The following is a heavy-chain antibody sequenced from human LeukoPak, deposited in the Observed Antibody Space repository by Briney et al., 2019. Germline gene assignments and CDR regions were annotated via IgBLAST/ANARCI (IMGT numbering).Heavy chain of an antibody. J-gene: IGHJ4*02. CDR3: DRLSMEMWEPEGYFDY. CDR1: GGFMQSSSYH. V-gene: IGHV4-39*01. Sequence: SETLSLTCTVCGGFMQSSSYHWGWIRQPPGKGLVWIGSIYYSVSTYYNPSLKSRVTISVDTSETQFSLKLSSVCAAGEPGYWPDRLSMEMWEPEGYFDYWGQGTLVTVSS. CDR2: IYYSVST. D-gene: IGHD1-26*01.